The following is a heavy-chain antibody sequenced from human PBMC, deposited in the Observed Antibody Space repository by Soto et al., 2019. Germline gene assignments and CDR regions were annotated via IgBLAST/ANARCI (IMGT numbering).Heavy chain of an antibody. V-gene: IGHV1-18*01. Sequence: ASVKVSCKASGYTFTSYGISWLRQAPGQGLEWMGWISPINGTANYAQKFQGRVTITTDASTSTAYMELSSLRSEDTAVYYCARANYGDQSYYYYYGMDVWGQGTTVTVSS. J-gene: IGHJ6*02. CDR3: ARANYGDQSYYYYYGMDV. CDR1: GYTFTSYG. CDR2: ISPINGTA. D-gene: IGHD4-17*01.